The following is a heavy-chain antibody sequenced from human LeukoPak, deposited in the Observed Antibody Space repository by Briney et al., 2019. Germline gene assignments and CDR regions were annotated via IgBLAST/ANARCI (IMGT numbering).Heavy chain of an antibody. CDR3: VKGLVQTTMSYSVDY. Sequence: GRSLRLSCAASGFTFTNYAMHWVRQTPGKGMEWVALISSDGSKNIYADPVKGRFTVSRDNSKNTLYLQMNSLRAEDTAVYYCVKGLVQTTMSYSVDYWGQGALVTVST. CDR2: ISSDGSKN. V-gene: IGHV3-30*18. CDR1: GFTFTNYA. J-gene: IGHJ4*02. D-gene: IGHD1-1*01.